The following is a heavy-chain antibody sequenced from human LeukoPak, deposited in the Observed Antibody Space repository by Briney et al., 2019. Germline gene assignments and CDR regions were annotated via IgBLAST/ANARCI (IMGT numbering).Heavy chain of an antibody. J-gene: IGHJ4*02. Sequence: PSETLSLTCTVSGGSISSYYWSWIRQPAGKGLEWIGRIYTSGSTNYNPSLKSRVTMSVDTSKNQFSLKLSSVTAADTAVYYCARVQLRRYSSSSIWYYFDYWGQGTLVTVSS. D-gene: IGHD6-13*01. CDR2: IYTSGST. CDR3: ARVQLRRYSSSSIWYYFDY. CDR1: GGSISSYY. V-gene: IGHV4-4*07.